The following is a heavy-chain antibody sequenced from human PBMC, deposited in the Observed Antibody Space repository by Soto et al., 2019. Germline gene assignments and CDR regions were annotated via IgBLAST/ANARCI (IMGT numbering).Heavy chain of an antibody. CDR3: ARRLVATSDYYYGMDV. CDR1: RYSFTSYW. V-gene: IGHV5-10-1*01. Sequence: GESLKISCKGSRYSFTSYWISWVRQMPGKGLEWMGRIDPSDSYTNYSPSFQGHVTISADKSISTAYLQWSSLKASDTAMYYCARRLVATSDYYYGMDVWGQGTTVTVSS. CDR2: IDPSDSYT. D-gene: IGHD5-12*01. J-gene: IGHJ6*02.